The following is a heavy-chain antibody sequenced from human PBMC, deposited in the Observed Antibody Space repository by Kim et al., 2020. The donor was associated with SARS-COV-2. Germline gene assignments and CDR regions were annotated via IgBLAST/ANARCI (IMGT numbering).Heavy chain of an antibody. Sequence: SVKVSCKASGGTFSSYAISWVRQAPGQGLEWMGGIIPIFGTANYAQKFQGRVTITADESTSTAYMELSSLRSEDTAVYYCAIYSSGGIFYFYYWGQGTLVTVSS. D-gene: IGHD6-19*01. CDR1: GGTFSSYA. CDR2: IIPIFGTA. V-gene: IGHV1-69*13. J-gene: IGHJ4*02. CDR3: AIYSSGGIFYFYY.